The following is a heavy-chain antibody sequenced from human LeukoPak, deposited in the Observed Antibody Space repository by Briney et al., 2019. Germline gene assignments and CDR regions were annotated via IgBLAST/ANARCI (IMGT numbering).Heavy chain of an antibody. D-gene: IGHD5-18*01. J-gene: IGHJ4*02. Sequence: QPGRSLRLSCAASGFTFDDYAMHWVRQAPGKGLEWVSGISWNSGSIGYADSVKGRFTISRDNAKNSLYLQMNSLRAEDTALYYCAKDGYRYLYSYVDYWGQGTLVTVSS. CDR1: GFTFDDYA. CDR3: AKDGYRYLYSYVDY. V-gene: IGHV3-9*01. CDR2: ISWNSGSI.